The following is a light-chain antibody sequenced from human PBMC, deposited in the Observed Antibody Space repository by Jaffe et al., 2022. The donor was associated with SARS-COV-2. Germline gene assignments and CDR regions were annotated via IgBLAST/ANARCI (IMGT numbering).Light chain of an antibody. V-gene: IGKV1-39*01. Sequence: DIQMTQSPSSLSASVGDRVTITCRASQSISTYLNWYQQKPGKAPKLLIYGASSLQSGVPSRFSGSGSETDFTLTISSLQPEDFATYYCQQSYITPRGFTFGPGTKVDFK. CDR3: QQSYITPRGFT. J-gene: IGKJ3*01. CDR1: QSISTY. CDR2: GAS.